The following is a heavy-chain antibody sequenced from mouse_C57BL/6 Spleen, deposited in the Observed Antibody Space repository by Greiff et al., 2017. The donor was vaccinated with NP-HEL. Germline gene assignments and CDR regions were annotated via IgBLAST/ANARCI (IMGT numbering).Heavy chain of an antibody. J-gene: IGHJ4*01. CDR1: GYTFTEYT. Sequence: QVQLQQSGAELVKPGASVKLSCKASGYTFTEYTIHWVKQRPGQGLEWIGWFYPGSGSTKYNEKFKDKATLTADKSSSTVYMELSRMTSEDSAVYFCAGHEGRDWYGDYVYAMDYWGQGTSVTVSS. V-gene: IGHV1-62-2*01. D-gene: IGHD2-13*01. CDR2: FYPGSGST. CDR3: AGHEGRDWYGDYVYAMDY.